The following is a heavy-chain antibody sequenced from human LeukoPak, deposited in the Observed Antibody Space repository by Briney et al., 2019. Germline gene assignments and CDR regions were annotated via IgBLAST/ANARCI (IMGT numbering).Heavy chain of an antibody. V-gene: IGHV1-2*02. CDR2: INPNSGGT. Sequence: GASVKVSCKASGYTFTGYYMHWVRQAPGQGLEWMGWINPNSGGTNYAQKFQGRVTMTRDTSISTAYMELSRLRSDDTAVYYCARDLGGYYDSSGYYSDYWGQGTLVTVSS. J-gene: IGHJ4*02. CDR3: ARDLGGYYDSSGYYSDY. D-gene: IGHD3-22*01. CDR1: GYTFTGYY.